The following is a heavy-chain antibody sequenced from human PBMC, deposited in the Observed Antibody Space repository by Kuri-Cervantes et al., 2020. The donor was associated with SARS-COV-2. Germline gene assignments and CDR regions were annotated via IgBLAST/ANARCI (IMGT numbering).Heavy chain of an antibody. CDR3: AKDRGIGWFDP. J-gene: IGHJ5*02. Sequence: ETLSLTCAVSGFTFSSYAMHWVRQAHGKGLEWVSAISGGGGSTYNADSVKGRFTISIDNSKNTLYLQMNSLRAEDTAVYYCAKDRGIGWFDPWGQATLVTVSS. CDR1: GFTFSSYA. D-gene: IGHD3-10*01. CDR2: ISGGGGST. V-gene: IGHV3-23*01.